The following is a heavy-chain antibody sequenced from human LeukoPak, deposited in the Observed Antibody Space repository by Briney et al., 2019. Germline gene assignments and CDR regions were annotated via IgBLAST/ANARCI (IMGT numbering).Heavy chain of an antibody. J-gene: IGHJ4*02. CDR1: GGSFSGYY. D-gene: IGHD2-15*01. Sequence: SETLSLTCAVYGGSFSGYYWSWIRQPAGKGLEWIGRIYTSGSTDYNPSLKGRVTISRDTSKNEFSLILSSLTAADTAVYYCARDSPPAYCSSGSCYFDSWGQGTLVTVSS. CDR3: ARDSPPAYCSSGSCYFDS. CDR2: IYTSGST. V-gene: IGHV4-4*07.